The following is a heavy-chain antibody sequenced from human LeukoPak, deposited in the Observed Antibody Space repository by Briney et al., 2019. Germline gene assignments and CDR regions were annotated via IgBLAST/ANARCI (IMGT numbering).Heavy chain of an antibody. J-gene: IGHJ4*02. CDR2: IGGKAYGGTA. Sequence: GGSLRLSCRASGFTFGDYGMSWVRQAPGKGLEWVGFIGGKAYGGTAEYAASVKGRFSISRDDSRSIAYLQMNGLKTEDTAVYYCTADQFFWAQGTLVTVSS. CDR1: GFTFGDYG. D-gene: IGHD3-3*01. CDR3: TADQFF. V-gene: IGHV3-49*04.